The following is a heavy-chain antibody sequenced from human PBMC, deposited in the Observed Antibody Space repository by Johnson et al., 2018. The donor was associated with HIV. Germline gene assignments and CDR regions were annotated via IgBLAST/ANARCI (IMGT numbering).Heavy chain of an antibody. V-gene: IGHV3-11*04. D-gene: IGHD3-16*01. CDR1: GFTFSDYY. Sequence: QVQLVESGGGVVQPGRSLRLSCAASGFTFSDYYMSWIRQAPGKGLEWVSYISSSGSTIYYADSVKGRFTISRDNSKNTLYLQMNSLRAEDTAVYYCARPLGPPLWHDACDIWGQGTMVTVSS. J-gene: IGHJ3*02. CDR2: ISSSGSTI. CDR3: ARPLGPPLWHDACDI.